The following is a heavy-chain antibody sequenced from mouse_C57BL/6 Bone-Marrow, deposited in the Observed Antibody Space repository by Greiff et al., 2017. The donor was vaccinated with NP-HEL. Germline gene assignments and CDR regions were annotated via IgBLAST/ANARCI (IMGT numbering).Heavy chain of an antibody. CDR1: GFTFSSYA. CDR2: ISSGGDYI. D-gene: IGHD2-3*01. CDR3: TRDGGPSMDY. J-gene: IGHJ4*01. Sequence: DVKLQESGEGLVKPGGSLKLSCAASGFTFSSYAMSWVRQTPEKRLEWVAYISSGGDYIYYADTVKGRFTISRDNARNTLYLQMSSLKSEDTAMYYCTRDGGPSMDYWGQGTSVTVSS. V-gene: IGHV5-9-1*02.